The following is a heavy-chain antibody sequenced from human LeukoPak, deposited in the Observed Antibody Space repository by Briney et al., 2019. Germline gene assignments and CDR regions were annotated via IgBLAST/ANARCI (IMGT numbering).Heavy chain of an antibody. V-gene: IGHV3-33*08. CDR3: ARDRGYYDSSGYYSETFDY. CDR1: GFTFSSYS. J-gene: IGHJ4*02. CDR2: ILSDGSKE. D-gene: IGHD3-22*01. Sequence: GGSLRLSCAASGFTFSSYSMNWVRQAPGKGLEWVAVILSDGSKEFYTDSVKGRFTISRDNSKNTLYLQMNSLRAEDTAVYYCARDRGYYDSSGYYSETFDYWGQGTLVTVPS.